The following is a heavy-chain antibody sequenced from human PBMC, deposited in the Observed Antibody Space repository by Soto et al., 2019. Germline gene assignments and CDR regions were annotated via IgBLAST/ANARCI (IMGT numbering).Heavy chain of an antibody. V-gene: IGHV3-30*18. CDR3: VKDPGQQWLPNYFDS. D-gene: IGHD6-19*01. J-gene: IGHJ4*02. CDR2: ISYDGSKN. CDR1: GFTFSNYG. Sequence: GGSLRLSCSASGFTFSNYGMHWVRQAPGKGLEWVAVISYDGSKNHHADFVRGRFTISRDNSKNTLYLQMNSLGPEGTAVYYCVKDPGQQWLPNYFDSWGQGTLVTVSS.